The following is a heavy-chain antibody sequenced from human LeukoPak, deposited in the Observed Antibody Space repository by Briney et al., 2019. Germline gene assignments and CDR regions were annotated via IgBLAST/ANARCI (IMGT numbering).Heavy chain of an antibody. CDR2: IYYSGST. Sequence: NPSETLSLTCTVSGGSISSTSYYWGWIRQPPGKGLEWIGNIYYSGSTYYNPSLKSRVTISLDTSKNQFSLKLSSVTAADTAVYYCARDGTTVSPAVWGKGTTVTVSS. CDR3: ARDGTTVSPAV. J-gene: IGHJ6*04. CDR1: GGSISSTSYY. V-gene: IGHV4-39*02. D-gene: IGHD4-17*01.